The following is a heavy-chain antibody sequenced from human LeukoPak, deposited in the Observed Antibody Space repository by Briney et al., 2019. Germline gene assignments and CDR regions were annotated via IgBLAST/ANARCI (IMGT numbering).Heavy chain of an antibody. V-gene: IGHV4-38-2*02. CDR3: ARGVFVGATLDY. Sequence: SETLSLTCTVSGYSISSGYYWGWIRQPPGKGLEWIGSIYHSGSTYYNPSLKSRVTISVDTSKNQFSLKLSSVTAADTAVYYCARGVFVGATLDYWGQGTLVTVSS. J-gene: IGHJ4*02. CDR1: GYSISSGYY. CDR2: IYHSGST. D-gene: IGHD1-26*01.